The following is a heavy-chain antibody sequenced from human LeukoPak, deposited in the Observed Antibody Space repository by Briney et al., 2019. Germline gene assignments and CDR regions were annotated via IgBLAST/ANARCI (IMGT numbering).Heavy chain of an antibody. D-gene: IGHD1-1*01. Sequence: PGGSLRLSCAASGFTFSSYGMHWVRQAPGKGLEWVAFIRYDGSNKYYADSVKGRFTISRDNSKNTLYLQMNSLRAEDTAVYYCAKDPVPYNWNAHYYYYMDVWGKGTTVTISS. V-gene: IGHV3-30*02. CDR2: IRYDGSNK. CDR1: GFTFSSYG. CDR3: AKDPVPYNWNAHYYYYMDV. J-gene: IGHJ6*03.